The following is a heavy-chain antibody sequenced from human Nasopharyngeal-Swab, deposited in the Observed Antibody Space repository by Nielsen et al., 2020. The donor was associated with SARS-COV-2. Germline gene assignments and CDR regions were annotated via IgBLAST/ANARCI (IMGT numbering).Heavy chain of an antibody. CDR2: ISWNSGSI. CDR3: AKDPRYNWNDGWYYFDY. Sequence: GGSLRLSCAASGFTFDDYAMHWVRQAPGKGLEWVSGISWNSGSIGYADSVKGRFTISRDNAKNSLYLQMNSLRAEDTALYYCAKDPRYNWNDGWYYFDYWGQGTLVTVSS. V-gene: IGHV3-9*01. CDR1: GFTFDDYA. J-gene: IGHJ4*02. D-gene: IGHD1-1*01.